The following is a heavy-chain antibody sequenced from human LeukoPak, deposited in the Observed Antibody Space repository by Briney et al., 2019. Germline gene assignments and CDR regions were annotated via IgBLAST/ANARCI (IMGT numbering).Heavy chain of an antibody. CDR2: ISSRSSYI. CDR3: ARDYPNAFDI. CDR1: GFTFSSYS. V-gene: IGHV3-21*01. J-gene: IGHJ3*02. Sequence: GGSLRLSCTASGFTFSSYSMNWVRXAPGKXXEWVSSISSRSSYIYYADSVKRRFTISRDNAKNSLYLQMNSLRDEDAAVYYCARDYPNAFDIWGQGTMVTVSS.